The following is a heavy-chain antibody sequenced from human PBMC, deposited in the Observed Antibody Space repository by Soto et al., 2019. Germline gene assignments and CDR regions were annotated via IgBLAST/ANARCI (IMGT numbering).Heavy chain of an antibody. D-gene: IGHD2-8*01. V-gene: IGHV3-23*01. J-gene: IGHJ3*01. CDR2: ISPNGDST. Sequence: SGGSLRLSCAASGFTFNNYAMNWVRQAPGRGLEWVSIISPNGDSTYYADSVKGRFTISRDNFQNTVFLQMNSLRAEDTAIYFCAKVRLTDYLRYAPHLWGQGTLVTVSS. CDR3: AKVRLTDYLRYAPHL. CDR1: GFTFNNYA.